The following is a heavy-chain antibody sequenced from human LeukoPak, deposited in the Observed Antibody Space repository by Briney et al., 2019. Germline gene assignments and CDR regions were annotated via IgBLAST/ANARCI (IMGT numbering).Heavy chain of an antibody. V-gene: IGHV5-51*01. J-gene: IGHJ4*02. Sequence: GASVKVSCKASGYTFTTYGITWVRQAPGQGLEWMGIIYPGDSDTRYSPSFQGQVTISADKSISTAYLQWSSLKASDTAMYYCARGSCSSTSCPFDYWGQGTLVTVSS. CDR2: IYPGDSDT. CDR3: ARGSCSSTSCPFDY. CDR1: GYTFTTYG. D-gene: IGHD2-2*01.